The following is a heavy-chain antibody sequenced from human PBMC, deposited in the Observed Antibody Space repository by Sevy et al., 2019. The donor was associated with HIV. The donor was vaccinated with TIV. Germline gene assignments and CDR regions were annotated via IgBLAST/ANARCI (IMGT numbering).Heavy chain of an antibody. D-gene: IGHD5-12*01. CDR3: ARGSGSKTWFDP. J-gene: IGHJ5*02. V-gene: IGHV1-69*13. Sequence: SVKVSCKTSGGTFSSYAISWVRQAPGQGLEWRGGIIPIFGTANYAQKFQGRVTITADESTSTAYMDLSSLRSEDTAVYYCARGSGSKTWFDPWGQGTLVTVSS. CDR1: GGTFSSYA. CDR2: IIPIFGTA.